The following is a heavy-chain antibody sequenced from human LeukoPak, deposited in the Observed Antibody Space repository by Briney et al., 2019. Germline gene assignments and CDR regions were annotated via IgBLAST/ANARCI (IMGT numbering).Heavy chain of an antibody. CDR3: VKASRPYGSGRYYFDY. V-gene: IGHV3-64D*06. CDR1: GFTFSSYA. J-gene: IGHJ4*02. D-gene: IGHD3-10*01. Sequence: SGGSLRLSCSASGFTFSSYAMHWVRQAPGKGLEYVSAISSNGGSTYYADSVKGRFTISGDNSKNTLYLQMSSLRAEDTAVYYCVKASRPYGSGRYYFDYWGQGTLVTVSS. CDR2: ISSNGGST.